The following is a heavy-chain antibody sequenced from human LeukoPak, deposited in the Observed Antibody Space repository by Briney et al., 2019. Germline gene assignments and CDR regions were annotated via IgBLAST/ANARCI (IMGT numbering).Heavy chain of an antibody. Sequence: SETLSLTCTVSGGSISSYYWSWIRQPPGKGLEWIGYIYYSGSTNYNPSLKSRVTISADTSKNQFSLKLSSVTAADTAVYYCARGYDSSGYLYYWGQGTLVTVSS. V-gene: IGHV4-59*01. CDR3: ARGYDSSGYLYY. CDR2: IYYSGST. D-gene: IGHD3-22*01. CDR1: GGSISSYY. J-gene: IGHJ4*02.